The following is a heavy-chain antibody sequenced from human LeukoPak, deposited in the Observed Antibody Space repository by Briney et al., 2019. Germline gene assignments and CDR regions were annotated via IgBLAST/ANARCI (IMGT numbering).Heavy chain of an antibody. CDR1: GFTFSSYA. V-gene: IGHV3-30-3*01. Sequence: PGGSLRLSCAASGFTFSSYAMHWVRQAPGKGLEWVAVISYDGSNKYYADSVKGRFTISRDNSKNTLYLQMNSLRAEDTAVYYCARPQYSGYDYNFDYWGQGTLVTVSS. D-gene: IGHD5-12*01. CDR2: ISYDGSNK. CDR3: ARPQYSGYDYNFDY. J-gene: IGHJ4*02.